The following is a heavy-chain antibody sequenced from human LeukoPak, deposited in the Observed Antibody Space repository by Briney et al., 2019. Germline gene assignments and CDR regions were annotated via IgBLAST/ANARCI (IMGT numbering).Heavy chain of an antibody. CDR2: ISGNGYTT. V-gene: IGHV3-23*01. CDR1: GFTFSSYA. D-gene: IGHD2-15*01. CDR3: ARRYCSGGTCYFFDY. Sequence: GGSLRLSCAASGFTFSSYAMRWVRQPPGKGLEWLSTISGNGYTTYYADSVKGRFTVSRDDSKNTLYLQMNSLRAEDTAVYYCARRYCSGGTCYFFDYWGQGTLVTVSS. J-gene: IGHJ4*02.